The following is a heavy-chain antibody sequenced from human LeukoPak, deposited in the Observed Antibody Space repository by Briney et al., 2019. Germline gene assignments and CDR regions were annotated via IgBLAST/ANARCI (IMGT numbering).Heavy chain of an antibody. V-gene: IGHV4-38-2*02. CDR3: ARGLYSSSWYYFDY. D-gene: IGHD6-13*01. CDR2: IYHIGST. J-gene: IGHJ4*02. CDR1: GYSISSGYY. Sequence: SETLSLTCTVSGYSISSGYYWGWIRQPPGKGLEWIGSIYHIGSTYDNPSLKSRLTISVDTSKNQFSLKLSSVTAADTAVYYCARGLYSSSWYYFDYWGQGTLVTVSS.